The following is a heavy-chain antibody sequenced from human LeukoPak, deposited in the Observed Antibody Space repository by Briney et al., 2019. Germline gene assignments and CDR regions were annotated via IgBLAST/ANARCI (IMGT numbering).Heavy chain of an antibody. CDR3: AKGGITIFGVVIPHPFDY. CDR1: GYSISSGYY. J-gene: IGHJ4*02. CDR2: IYHSGST. V-gene: IGHV4-38-2*02. Sequence: PSETLSLTCTVSGYSISSGYYWGWIRQPPGKGLEWIGSIYHSGSTYYNPSLKSRVTISVDTSKNQFSLKLSSVTAADTAVYYCAKGGITIFGVVIPHPFDYWGQGTLVTVSS. D-gene: IGHD3-3*01.